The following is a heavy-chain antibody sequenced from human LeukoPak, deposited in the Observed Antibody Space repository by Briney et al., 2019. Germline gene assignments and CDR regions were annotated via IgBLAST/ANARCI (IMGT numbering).Heavy chain of an antibody. CDR1: GFTFSSYA. J-gene: IGHJ4*02. V-gene: IGHV3-64D*09. CDR2: ISSNGGST. Sequence: GGSLRLSCSASGFTFSSYAMHWVRQAPGKGLEYVSAISSNGGSTYYADSVKGRFTISRDNSKNTLYLQMSSLRAEDTAVYYCVKGGIAAAGVFYYWGQGTLVTVSS. D-gene: IGHD6-13*01. CDR3: VKGGIAAAGVFYY.